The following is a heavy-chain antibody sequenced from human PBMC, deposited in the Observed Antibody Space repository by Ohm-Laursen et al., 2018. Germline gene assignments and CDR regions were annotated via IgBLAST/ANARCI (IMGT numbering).Heavy chain of an antibody. V-gene: IGHV2-26*01. Sequence: PTQTLTLTYIVSGFSLSNVRMGVSWIRQPPGKALEWLAHIFSNDEKSYSTSLKSRVTISKDTSKSQVVLTMTNMDLVDTATYYCVRDFNGGPDYWGQGALVIVSS. CDR2: IFSNDEK. CDR1: GFSLSNVRMG. J-gene: IGHJ4*02. CDR3: VRDFNGGPDY. D-gene: IGHD2-8*01.